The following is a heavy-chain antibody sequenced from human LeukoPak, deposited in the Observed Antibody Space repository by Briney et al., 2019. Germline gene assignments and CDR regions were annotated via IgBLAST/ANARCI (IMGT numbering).Heavy chain of an antibody. CDR3: ARSLLTVTNAVAYGMDV. CDR1: GFTFSSYS. V-gene: IGHV3-21*01. Sequence: GGSMRLSCAAYGFTFSSYSMNWVRQAQGKGLEWVSSISSSSSYIYYANSVKDRLTISRDNAKNSLYLQMNSLRAEDTAVYYGARSLLTVTNAVAYGMDVWGQGTTVTVSS. D-gene: IGHD4-17*01. CDR2: ISSSSSYI. J-gene: IGHJ6*02.